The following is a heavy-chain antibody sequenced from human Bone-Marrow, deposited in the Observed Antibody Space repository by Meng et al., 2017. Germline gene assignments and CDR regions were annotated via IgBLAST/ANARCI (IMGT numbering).Heavy chain of an antibody. V-gene: IGHV1-8*01. CDR1: GYTFTSYD. D-gene: IGHD3-10*01. CDR2: MNPKSGNT. Sequence: ASVKVSCKASGYTFTSYDINWVRQTTGQGLEWMGWMNPKSGNTGYAQKFQGRVTMTRNTSISTAYMELSSLRFEDTAVYYCARARGDGSGSYYPPNFDSWGQGTLVTVSS. CDR3: ARARGDGSGSYYPPNFDS. J-gene: IGHJ4*02.